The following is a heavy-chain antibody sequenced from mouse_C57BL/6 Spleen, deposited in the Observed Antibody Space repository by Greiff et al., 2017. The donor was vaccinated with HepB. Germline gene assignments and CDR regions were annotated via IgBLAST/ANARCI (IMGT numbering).Heavy chain of an antibody. D-gene: IGHD3-2*02. CDR2: INPNYGTT. V-gene: IGHV1-39*01. CDR3: AGAEQLRLSWFAY. CDR1: GYSFTDYN. J-gene: IGHJ3*01. Sequence: EVQLQQSGPELVKPGASVKISCKASGYSFTDYNMNWVKQSNGKSLEWIGVINPNYGTTSYNQKFKGKATLTVDQSSSTAYMQLNSLPSEDSAVYYWAGAEQLRLSWFAYWGQGTLVTVSA.